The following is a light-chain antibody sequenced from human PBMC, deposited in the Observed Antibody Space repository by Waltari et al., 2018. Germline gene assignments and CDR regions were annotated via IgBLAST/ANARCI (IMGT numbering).Light chain of an antibody. CDR3: QRYDNLPVFA. J-gene: IGKJ3*01. V-gene: IGKV1-33*01. CDR2: DAS. Sequence: IQMTQSPSSLSASVGDRVTITCQASQDISNYLSWYQQRPGKAPKLLISDASILQTGVPSRFSGSQSGTHFTLTISSLQPEDIATYYCQRYDNLPVFAFGPGTKVDVK. CDR1: QDISNY.